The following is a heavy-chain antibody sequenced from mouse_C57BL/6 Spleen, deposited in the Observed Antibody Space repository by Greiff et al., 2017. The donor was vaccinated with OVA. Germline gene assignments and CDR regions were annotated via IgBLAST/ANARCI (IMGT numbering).Heavy chain of an antibody. Sequence: QVQLQQSGAELVKPGASVKISCKASGYAFSSYWMNWVQQRPGKGLEWIGQIYPGDGDTNYNGKFKGKATLTADKSSSTAYMQLSSLTSEDSAVYFCARGTTVVATDYWGQGTTLTVSS. J-gene: IGHJ2*01. CDR2: IYPGDGDT. V-gene: IGHV1-80*01. CDR1: GYAFSSYW. D-gene: IGHD1-1*01. CDR3: ARGTTVVATDY.